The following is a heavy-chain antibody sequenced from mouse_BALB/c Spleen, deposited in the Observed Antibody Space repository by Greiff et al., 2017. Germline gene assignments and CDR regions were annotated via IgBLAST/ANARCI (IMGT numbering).Heavy chain of an antibody. D-gene: IGHD1-1*01. Sequence: VKLMESGAELVRPGTSVKISCKASGYAFTNYWLGWVKQRPGHGLEWIGDIYPGSGNTYYNEKFKGKATLTADKSSSTAYMQLSSLTSEDSAVYFCASYYYGSSYVWGQGTTLTVSS. CDR2: IYPGSGNT. CDR3: ASYYYGSSYV. V-gene: IGHV1-63*01. CDR1: GYAFTNYW. J-gene: IGHJ2*01.